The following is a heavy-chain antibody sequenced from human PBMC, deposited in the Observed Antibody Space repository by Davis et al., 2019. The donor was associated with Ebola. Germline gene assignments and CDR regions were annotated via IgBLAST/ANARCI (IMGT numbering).Heavy chain of an antibody. CDR1: GGSISSSSYY. V-gene: IGHV4-39*01. D-gene: IGHD2-8*02. Sequence: SETLSLTCTVSGGSISSSSYYWGWIRQPPGKGLEWIGSIYYSGSTYYNLSLKSRVTISVDTSKNQFSLKLSSVTAADTAVYYCATQFSSGGVGDYGMDVWSQGTTVTVSS. CDR3: ATQFSSGGVGDYGMDV. CDR2: IYYSGST. J-gene: IGHJ6*02.